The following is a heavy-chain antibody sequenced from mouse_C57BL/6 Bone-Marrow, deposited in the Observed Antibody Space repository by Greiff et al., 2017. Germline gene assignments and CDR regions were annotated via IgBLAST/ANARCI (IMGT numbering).Heavy chain of an antibody. CDR3: TTDSLAMDY. CDR2: IDPENGDT. CDR1: GFNIKDDY. Sequence: VQLMESGAELVRPGASVKLSCTASGFNIKDDYMHWVKQRPEQGLEWIGWIDPENGDTEYASKFQGKATITADTSSNTAYLQLSSLTSEDTAVYYCTTDSLAMDYWGQGTSVTVSS. J-gene: IGHJ4*01. D-gene: IGHD6-2*01. V-gene: IGHV14-4*01.